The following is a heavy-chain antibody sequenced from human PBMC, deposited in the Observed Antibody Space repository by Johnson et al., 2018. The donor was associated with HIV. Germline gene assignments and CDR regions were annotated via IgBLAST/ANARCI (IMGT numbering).Heavy chain of an antibody. CDR2: IYTSGDT. Sequence: VQLVESGGDLVQPGGSLRLSCAASGFTVSNNYVSWVRQAPGKGLEWVSVIYTSGDTYYAASVRGRFAISRVNSKNTVYLQMSSLRVEDTAIYHCARDLMVGPTRTGSFDIWGQGTMVTVSS. J-gene: IGHJ3*02. CDR1: GFTVSNNY. V-gene: IGHV3-66*02. D-gene: IGHD1-26*01. CDR3: ARDLMVGPTRTGSFDI.